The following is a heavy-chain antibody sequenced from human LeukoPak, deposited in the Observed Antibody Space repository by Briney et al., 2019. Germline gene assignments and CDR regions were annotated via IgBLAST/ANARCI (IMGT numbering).Heavy chain of an antibody. Sequence: GGSLRLSCAASRFTFSNYVMNWVRQAPGKGLEWVSIISARGDSPNYADSVKGRFTISKDNSKNTLYLQMNSLRAEDTAVYYCARALAVTGTGGFDPWGQGTLVTVSS. J-gene: IGHJ5*02. CDR3: ARALAVTGTGGFDP. CDR2: ISARGDSP. D-gene: IGHD6-19*01. V-gene: IGHV3-23*01. CDR1: RFTFSNYV.